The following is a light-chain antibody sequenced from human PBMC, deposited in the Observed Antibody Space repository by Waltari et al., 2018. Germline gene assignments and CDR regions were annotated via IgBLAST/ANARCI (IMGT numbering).Light chain of an antibody. V-gene: IGLV2-14*03. CDR2: DVT. J-gene: IGLJ2*01. CDR1: SSDVGGYNY. Sequence: PGQSITISCTGTSSDVGGYNYVFWYQQHPGKVPKLTIYDVTKRHSGVSNRFSGYKSGYTASLTISRLQAEDEADYYCRSYTSSNPVIFSGGTKLTV. CDR3: RSYTSSNPVI.